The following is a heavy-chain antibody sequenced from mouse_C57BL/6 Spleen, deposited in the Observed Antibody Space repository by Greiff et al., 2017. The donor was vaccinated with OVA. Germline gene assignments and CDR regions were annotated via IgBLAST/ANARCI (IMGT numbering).Heavy chain of an antibody. V-gene: IGHV5-15*04. Sequence: EVMLVESGGGLVQPGGSLKLSCAASGFTFSDYGMAWVRQAPRKGPEWVAFISNLAYSIYYADTVTGRFTISRENAKNTLYLEMSSLRSEDTAMYYCARHVYDGYYGAMDYWGQGTSVTVSS. J-gene: IGHJ4*01. CDR1: GFTFSDYG. CDR2: ISNLAYSI. CDR3: ARHVYDGYYGAMDY. D-gene: IGHD2-3*01.